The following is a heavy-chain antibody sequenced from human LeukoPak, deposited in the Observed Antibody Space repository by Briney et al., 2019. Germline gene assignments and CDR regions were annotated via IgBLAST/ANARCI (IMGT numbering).Heavy chain of an antibody. D-gene: IGHD4-11*01. CDR3: ARDHFEDYSIYGIDV. V-gene: IGHV1-69*04. J-gene: IGHJ6*02. Sequence: ASVKVSCKASGGTFSSYAISWMRQAPGQGLEWMGRIIPILGIANYAQKFQGRVTITADKSTSTAYMELSSLRSEDTAVYYCARDHFEDYSIYGIDVWGQGTTVTVSS. CDR2: IIPILGIA. CDR1: GGTFSSYA.